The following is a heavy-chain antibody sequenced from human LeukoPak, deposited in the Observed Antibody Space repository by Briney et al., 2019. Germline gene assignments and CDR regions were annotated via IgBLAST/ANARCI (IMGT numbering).Heavy chain of an antibody. J-gene: IGHJ4*02. CDR3: ARGPNYYDSPYYFDY. Sequence: ASVKVYCKASGYTFTSYGISWVRQAPGQGLEWMGWISAYNGNTNYAQKLQGRVTMTTDTSTSTAYMELRSLRSDDTAVYYCARGPNYYDSPYYFDYWGQGTLVTVSS. D-gene: IGHD3-22*01. CDR1: GYTFTSYG. CDR2: ISAYNGNT. V-gene: IGHV1-18*01.